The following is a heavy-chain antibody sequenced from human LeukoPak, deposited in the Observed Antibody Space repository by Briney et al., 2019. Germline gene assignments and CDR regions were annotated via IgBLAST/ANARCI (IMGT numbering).Heavy chain of an antibody. Sequence: GGSLRLSCAASGFTFDAYEINWVRQAPGKGLEGVPYISGSGRTIYYADSVKGRFTISWDNAKNSVYLQMNRLRAEDTAVYYCARGVYGRFDSWGQGTLVTVSS. CDR1: GFTFDAYE. V-gene: IGHV3-48*03. CDR3: ARGVYGRFDS. J-gene: IGHJ5*01. D-gene: IGHD2/OR15-2a*01. CDR2: ISGSGRTI.